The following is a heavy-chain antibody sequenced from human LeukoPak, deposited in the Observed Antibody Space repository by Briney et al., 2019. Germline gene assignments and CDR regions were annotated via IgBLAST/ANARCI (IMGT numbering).Heavy chain of an antibody. CDR3: TRDYGDYVGASDI. CDR2: IRSKVYGGTT. V-gene: IGHV3-49*04. J-gene: IGHJ3*02. CDR1: GFTVSSNY. Sequence: GGSLRLSCAASGFTVSSNYMSWVRQAPGKGLEWVGFIRSKVYGGTTEYAASVKGRFTISRDESKSIAYLQMNSLKTEDTGVYYCTRDYGDYVGASDIWGQGTMVTVSS. D-gene: IGHD4-17*01.